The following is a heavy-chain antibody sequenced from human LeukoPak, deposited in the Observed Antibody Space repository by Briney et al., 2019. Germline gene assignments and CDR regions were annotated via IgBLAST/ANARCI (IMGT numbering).Heavy chain of an antibody. D-gene: IGHD2-8*01. Sequence: GASVKVSCKASGYTFTGYYMHWVRQAPGQGLEWMGRINPNSGGTNYAQKFQGRVTMTRDTSISTAYMELSRLRSDDTAVYYCVSINNYCTNGVCRYYFDYWGQGTLVTVSS. J-gene: IGHJ4*02. V-gene: IGHV1-2*06. CDR3: VSINNYCTNGVCRYYFDY. CDR1: GYTFTGYY. CDR2: INPNSGGT.